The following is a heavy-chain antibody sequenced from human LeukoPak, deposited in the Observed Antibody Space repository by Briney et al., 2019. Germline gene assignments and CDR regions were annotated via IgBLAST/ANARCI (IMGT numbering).Heavy chain of an antibody. CDR1: GFTFSTYA. CDR2: ISGGGDST. D-gene: IGHD3-22*01. Sequence: GGSLRLSCAASGFTFSTYAMSWVRQAPGKGLEWVSTISGGGDSTYYADSVKGRFTISRDNAKNSLYLQMNSLRDEDTAVYYCARAQYYDSSGYYYEDYFQHWGQGTLVTVSS. CDR3: ARAQYYDSSGYYYEDYFQH. V-gene: IGHV3-23*01. J-gene: IGHJ1*01.